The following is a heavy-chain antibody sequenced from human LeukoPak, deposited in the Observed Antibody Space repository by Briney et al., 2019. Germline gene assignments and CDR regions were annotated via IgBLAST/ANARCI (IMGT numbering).Heavy chain of an antibody. CDR1: GYTFTSYG. Sequence: ASVKVSCKASGYTFTSYGISWVRQAPGQGFEWMGWISSYNGNTNYAQKLQGRVTMTTDTSTSAAYMELRSLRSDDTAVYYCARGPYYDILTGFYYYYMDVWGKGTTVTISS. J-gene: IGHJ6*03. V-gene: IGHV1-18*01. CDR3: ARGPYYDILTGFYYYYMDV. D-gene: IGHD3-9*01. CDR2: ISSYNGNT.